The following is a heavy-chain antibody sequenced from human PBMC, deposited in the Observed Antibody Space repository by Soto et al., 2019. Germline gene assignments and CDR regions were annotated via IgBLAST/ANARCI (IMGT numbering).Heavy chain of an antibody. J-gene: IGHJ4*02. D-gene: IGHD6-13*01. Sequence: QVQLVQSGAEVKKPGSSVNVSCKASGGTFSSYAISWVRQAPGQGLEWMGGTIPIFGTANYAQKFQGRVTITADKSTSTAYMELSSLRCEEMAVYYCARDWEGISSWYASLQYYFAYWGQGTLVTVS. CDR1: GGTFSSYA. V-gene: IGHV1-69*06. CDR2: TIPIFGTA. CDR3: ARDWEGISSWYASLQYYFAY.